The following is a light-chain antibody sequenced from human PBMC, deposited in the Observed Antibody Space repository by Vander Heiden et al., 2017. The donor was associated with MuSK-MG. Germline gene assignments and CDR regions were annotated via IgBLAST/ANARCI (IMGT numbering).Light chain of an antibody. Sequence: EIVLTQSPGTLSLSPGERATLSCRASQSIDSSYLAWYQQKPGQAPRLLIYGASKRATGIPDRFSGSESGTDFTLSISRLQPEDFAVYYCHQDGRSPQTFGQGTKVEIK. CDR1: QSIDSSY. CDR3: HQDGRSPQT. J-gene: IGKJ1*01. V-gene: IGKV3-20*01. CDR2: GAS.